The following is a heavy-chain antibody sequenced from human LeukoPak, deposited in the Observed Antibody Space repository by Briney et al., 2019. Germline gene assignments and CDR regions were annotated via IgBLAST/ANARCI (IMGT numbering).Heavy chain of an antibody. D-gene: IGHD6-13*01. CDR1: GFTFSSYW. CDR2: IKQDGSEK. CDR3: ARASAAAGPDYYYYGMDV. Sequence: GGSLRLSCAASGFTFSSYWMSWVRQAPGKGLEWVANIKQDGSEKYYVDSVKGRFTISRDNAKNSLYLQMNSLRAEDTAVYYCARASAAAGPDYYYYGMDVWGQGTTVTVSS. J-gene: IGHJ6*02. V-gene: IGHV3-7*01.